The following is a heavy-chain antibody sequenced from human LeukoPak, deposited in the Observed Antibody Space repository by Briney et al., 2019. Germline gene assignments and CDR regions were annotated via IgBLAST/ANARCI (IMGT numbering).Heavy chain of an antibody. V-gene: IGHV1-18*01. J-gene: IGHJ4*02. CDR3: ATAVDRWLVRDY. CDR1: GYTFTSYG. CDR2: ISAYNGNT. Sequence: ASVKVSCKASGYTFTSYGISWVRQAPGQGLEWMGWISAYNGNTNYAQKLQGRVTMTTDTSTSTAYMELRSLRSDDTAVYYCATAVDRWLVRDYWGQGTLVTVSS. D-gene: IGHD6-19*01.